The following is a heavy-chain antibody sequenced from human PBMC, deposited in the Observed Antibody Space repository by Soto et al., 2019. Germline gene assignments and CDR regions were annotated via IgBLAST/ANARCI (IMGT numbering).Heavy chain of an antibody. CDR2: IKQDGSEK. CDR1: GFTFNSFW. D-gene: IGHD6-13*01. V-gene: IGHV3-7*01. J-gene: IGHJ6*02. CDR3: ARIASAGRGWDV. Sequence: EVQLVESGGGLVQPGGSLRLSCAASGFTFNSFWMSWVRQAPVKGLEWVGNIKQDGSEKNYVDSVKGRFTISRDNAKNSLYLQMNSLRAEDTAVYYCARIASAGRGWDVWGQGTTVVVS.